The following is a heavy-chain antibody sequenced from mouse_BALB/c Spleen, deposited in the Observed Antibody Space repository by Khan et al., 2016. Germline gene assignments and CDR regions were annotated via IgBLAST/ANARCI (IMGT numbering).Heavy chain of an antibody. D-gene: IGHD1-1*01. CDR3: ASYYGSSYDYFDY. V-gene: IGHV1-87*01. CDR2: IYPGDGDT. Sequence: QVQLQQSGAELARPGASVKLSCKASGYTFTSYWMKWVKQRPGQGLEWIGAIYPGDGDTRYTQKFKGKATLTADKSSSTAYMQLSSLASEDSAVYSCASYYGSSYDYFDYWGQGTTLTVSS. CDR1: GYTFTSYW. J-gene: IGHJ2*01.